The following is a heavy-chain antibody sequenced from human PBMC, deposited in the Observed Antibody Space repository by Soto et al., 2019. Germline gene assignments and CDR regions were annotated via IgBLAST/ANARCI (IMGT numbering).Heavy chain of an antibody. CDR3: ARDLDRYYYDSSGYLNWFDP. D-gene: IGHD3-22*01. J-gene: IGHJ5*02. V-gene: IGHV1-69*13. Sequence: GASVKVSCKASGGTFSSYAISWVRQAPGQGLEWMGGIIPIFGTANYAQKFQGRVTITAGESTSTAYMELSSLISEDTAVYYCARDLDRYYYDSSGYLNWFDPWGQGTLVTVSS. CDR1: GGTFSSYA. CDR2: IIPIFGTA.